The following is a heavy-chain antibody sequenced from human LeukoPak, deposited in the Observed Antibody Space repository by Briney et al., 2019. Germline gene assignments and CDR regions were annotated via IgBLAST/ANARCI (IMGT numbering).Heavy chain of an antibody. V-gene: IGHV4-4*07. CDR2: LDSSGNT. D-gene: IGHD2/OR15-2a*01. CDR3: ARDILDPLLVLYYYYMDV. Sequence: SEALSLTCTVSGASISNYYWSWIRQPAGKGLEWIGRLDSSGNTNYNPSLQSRVTMSVDTSKNQLSLKLRSVTAADTAVYYCARDILDPLLVLYYYYMDVWGKGTTVTVSS. J-gene: IGHJ6*03. CDR1: GASISNYY.